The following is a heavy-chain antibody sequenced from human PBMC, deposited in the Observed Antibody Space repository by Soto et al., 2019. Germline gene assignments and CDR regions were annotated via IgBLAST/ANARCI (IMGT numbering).Heavy chain of an antibody. CDR3: ASNYYDSSGYCHFDY. V-gene: IGHV4-59*01. CDR1: GGSISRYY. J-gene: IGHJ4*02. Sequence: SETLSLTCTVSGGSISRYYWSWIRQPPGKGLEWIGYIYYSGSTNYNPSLKSRVTISVDTSKNQFSLKLSSVTAADTAVYYCASNYYDSSGYCHFDYWGQGTLVTVSS. CDR2: IYYSGST. D-gene: IGHD3-22*01.